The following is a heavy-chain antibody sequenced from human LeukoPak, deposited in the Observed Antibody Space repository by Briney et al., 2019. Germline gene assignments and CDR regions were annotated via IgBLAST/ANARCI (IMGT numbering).Heavy chain of an antibody. CDR2: LFYSGTT. Sequence: KSSETLSLTCTVSGGSISSSTYYWGWIRQPPGKGLEWIGSLFYSGTTYYNPSLRSRVTISVDTSKNQFSLKLSSVTAVDTAVYYCARARHYDFWSGYYSYYFDYWGQGTLVTVSS. V-gene: IGHV4-39*01. D-gene: IGHD3-3*01. J-gene: IGHJ4*02. CDR3: ARARHYDFWSGYYSYYFDY. CDR1: GGSISSSTYY.